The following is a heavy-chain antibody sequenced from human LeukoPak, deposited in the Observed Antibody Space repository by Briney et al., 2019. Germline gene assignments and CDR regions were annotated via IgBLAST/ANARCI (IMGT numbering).Heavy chain of an antibody. CDR2: IRASGDLR. CDR3: ARDGSSTWYAYKSY. Sequence: PGGSLRLSCAASGFNFRDFAMMWVRRAPGRGLEWVSAIRASGDLRFYADSVKGRFTVSRDNSKNTLYLQMNSLRAADTAVYYCARDGSSTWYAYKSYWGQGTLVTVSS. J-gene: IGHJ4*02. D-gene: IGHD6-13*01. CDR1: GFNFRDFA. V-gene: IGHV3-23*01.